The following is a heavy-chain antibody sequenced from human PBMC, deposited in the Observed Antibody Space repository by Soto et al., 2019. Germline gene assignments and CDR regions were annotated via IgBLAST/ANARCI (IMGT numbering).Heavy chain of an antibody. CDR2: ISAHNGNT. CDR3: ARGRYGDY. V-gene: IGHV1-18*01. CDR1: GYGFTTYG. Sequence: QVHLEQSGAEVKKPGASVKVSCKGSGYGFTTYGITWVRQAPGQGLEWMAWISAHNGNTNYAQKLQGRVTVTRYTSTSTAYMELRSLRSDDTAVYYCARGRYGDYWGQGALVTVSS. D-gene: IGHD1-1*01. J-gene: IGHJ4*02.